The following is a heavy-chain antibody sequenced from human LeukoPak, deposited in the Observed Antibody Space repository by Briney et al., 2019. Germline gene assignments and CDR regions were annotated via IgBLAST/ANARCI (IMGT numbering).Heavy chain of an antibody. CDR2: INPDGTEK. CDR1: GFTFSSYW. J-gene: IGHJ4*02. CDR3: ARAYCDVDCRRPHY. D-gene: IGHD2-21*01. V-gene: IGHV3-7*01. Sequence: GGSLRLSCAASGFTFSSYWMTWVRQAPGKGLEWRANINPDGTEKNYVESVKGRFTISRDNAKNSLYLQMNSLRAEDTAVYYCARAYCDVDCRRPHYWGQGTPVTVSS.